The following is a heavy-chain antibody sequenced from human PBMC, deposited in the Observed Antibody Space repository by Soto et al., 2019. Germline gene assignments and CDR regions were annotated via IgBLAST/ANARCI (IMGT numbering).Heavy chain of an antibody. CDR2: IWYDGSNK. J-gene: IGHJ5*02. D-gene: IGHD6-19*01. Sequence: QVQLVESGGGVVQPGRSLRLSCAASGFTFSSYGMHWVRQAPGKGLEWEAVIWYDGSNKYYADSVKGRFTISRDNSKNTLYLQMNSLRAEDTAVYYCARHSVAGSDPSRGWFDPWGQGTLVTVSS. CDR1: GFTFSSYG. V-gene: IGHV3-33*01. CDR3: ARHSVAGSDPSRGWFDP.